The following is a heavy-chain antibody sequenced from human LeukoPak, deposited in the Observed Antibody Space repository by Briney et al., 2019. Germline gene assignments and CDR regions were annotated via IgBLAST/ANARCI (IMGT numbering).Heavy chain of an antibody. CDR3: AARRSYYYDSSGYIY. Sequence: PGGSLRLSCAASGFTFSSYAMSWVRQAPGKGMEWVSAISGSGGSTYYADSVKGRFTISRDNSKNTLYVQMNNLRADDTAVYYCAARRSYYYDSSGYIYCGQGTLVTVSS. V-gene: IGHV3-23*01. CDR2: ISGSGGST. CDR1: GFTFSSYA. J-gene: IGHJ4*02. D-gene: IGHD3-22*01.